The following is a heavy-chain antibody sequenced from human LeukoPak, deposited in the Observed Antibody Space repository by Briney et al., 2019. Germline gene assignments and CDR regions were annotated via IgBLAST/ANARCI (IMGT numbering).Heavy chain of an antibody. Sequence: SETLSLTCTVSGCSISSYYWSWIRQPAGKGLEWIGRIYTSGSTYYNPSLKSRVTISVDTSKNQFSLKLSSVTAADTAVYYCARVARLYYFDYWGQGTLVTVSS. D-gene: IGHD5-12*01. J-gene: IGHJ4*02. CDR2: IYTSGST. V-gene: IGHV4-4*07. CDR1: GCSISSYY. CDR3: ARVARLYYFDY.